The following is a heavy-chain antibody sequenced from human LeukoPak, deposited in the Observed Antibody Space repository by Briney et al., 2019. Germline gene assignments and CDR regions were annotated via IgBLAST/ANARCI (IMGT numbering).Heavy chain of an antibody. CDR1: GFTFSSQN. D-gene: IGHD6-19*01. J-gene: IGHJ4*02. CDR2: ISTSGDST. V-gene: IGHV3-21*01. CDR3: VKNGWLDY. Sequence: GGSLRLSCAASGFTFSSQNMNWARQAPGKGLEWVAYISTSGDSTKYADSVEGRFTISRDNVENSLYLLMNSLRVDDPAVYYCVKNGWLDYWGQGIVVTVSS.